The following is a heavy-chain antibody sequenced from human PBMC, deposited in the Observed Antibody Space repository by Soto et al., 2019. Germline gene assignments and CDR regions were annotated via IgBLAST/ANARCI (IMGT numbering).Heavy chain of an antibody. J-gene: IGHJ6*02. CDR1: GFTFPSXA. CDR2: IAVGNGNT. V-gene: IGHV1-58*01. Sequence: NASGFTFPSXAVQWVRQARGQRLEWIGWIAVGNGNTNYAQKFQERVTITRDMSTSTAYMQLSSLRSEDTAVYYCAAEVLRFLGRDYYYYYGMDVWGQGTTVTVSS. CDR3: AAEVLRFLGRDYYYYYGMDV. D-gene: IGHD3-3*01.